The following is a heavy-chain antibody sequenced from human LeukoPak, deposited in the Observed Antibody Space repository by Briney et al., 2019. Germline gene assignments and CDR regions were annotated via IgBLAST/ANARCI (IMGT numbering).Heavy chain of an antibody. CDR2: INPSGGST. CDR3: VLLSGIVGATFFDY. D-gene: IGHD1-26*01. J-gene: IGHJ4*02. CDR1: GYTFTSYY. V-gene: IGHV1-46*01. Sequence: ASVKVSCKASGYTFTSYYMHWVRQAPGQGLEWMGIINPSGGSTSYAQKFQGRVTVTRDTSTSTVYMELSSLRSEDTAVYYCVLLSGIVGATFFDYWGQGTLVTVSS.